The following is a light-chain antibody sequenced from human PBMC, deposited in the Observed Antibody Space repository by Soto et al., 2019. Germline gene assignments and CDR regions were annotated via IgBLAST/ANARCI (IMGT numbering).Light chain of an antibody. CDR2: GAS. Sequence: EVVLTQSPGTLSLSPGERATLSCRASQAVSSILLAWYQQKPGQAPRLLIYGASSRATGIPDRCSGSGSGTDFTLTVSRLEAEDFAVYCCQQHGTSPIFGGGTKVEIK. CDR1: QAVSSIL. J-gene: IGKJ4*01. CDR3: QQHGTSPI. V-gene: IGKV3-20*01.